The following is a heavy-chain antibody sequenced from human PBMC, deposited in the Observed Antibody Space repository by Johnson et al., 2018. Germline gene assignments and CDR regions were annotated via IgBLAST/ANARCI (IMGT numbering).Heavy chain of an antibody. V-gene: IGHV3-30*18. CDR2: ISFDAKRE. J-gene: IGHJ3*02. CDR3: AKLVAVLGNEGDFDI. D-gene: IGHD4-23*01. Sequence: QVQLVESGGGVVQPGKSLRLSCTASGFSIRNYGMHWVRQAPDKGLEWVASISFDAKREFYGNSVKDRFTISRDNSKNTLHLQMKSLRVEETAIYYCAKLVAVLGNEGDFDIWGQGTKVIVSP. CDR1: GFSIRNYG.